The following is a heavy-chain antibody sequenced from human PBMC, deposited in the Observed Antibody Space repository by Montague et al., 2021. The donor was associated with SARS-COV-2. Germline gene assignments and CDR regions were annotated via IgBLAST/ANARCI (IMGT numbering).Heavy chain of an antibody. J-gene: IGHJ3*02. V-gene: IGHV4-59*01. CDR3: ARETTTADDFDI. D-gene: IGHD1-14*01. Sequence: TDYNPSLKSRATISRDTSKNQFSLKVRSVTAADTAVYYVARETTTADDFDIWGQGTMVNVFS. CDR2: T.